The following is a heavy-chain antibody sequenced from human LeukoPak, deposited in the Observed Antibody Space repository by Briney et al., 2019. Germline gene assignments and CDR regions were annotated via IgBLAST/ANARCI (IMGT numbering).Heavy chain of an antibody. CDR3: ARAVHYGERLDY. J-gene: IGHJ4*02. D-gene: IGHD4-17*01. CDR1: GFTFRSYS. Sequence: PGGSLRPSCAASGFTFRSYSMNWVRQAPGKGLEWVSYISSSSGTIYYADSLKGRFTISRDNAKNSLYLQMNSLRAEDTAVYYCARAVHYGERLDYWGQGTLVTVSS. CDR2: ISSSSGTI. V-gene: IGHV3-48*01.